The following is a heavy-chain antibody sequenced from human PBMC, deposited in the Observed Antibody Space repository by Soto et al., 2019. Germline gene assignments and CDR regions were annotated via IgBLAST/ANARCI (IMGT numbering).Heavy chain of an antibody. CDR1: GFNFNYA. Sequence: DVQLLESGGGLVQPGGSLRLSCLFSGFNFNYAIIWVRQAPGKGQEWVSGITGGGSTQYAASGKGRFTISRDNSKKTVALQMNSLRVEDTAMYYCARDDVYNDGLWLASDWGQGTQVTVS. V-gene: IGHV3-23*01. CDR3: ARDDVYNDGLWLASD. J-gene: IGHJ4*02. D-gene: IGHD2-21*01. CDR2: ITGGGST.